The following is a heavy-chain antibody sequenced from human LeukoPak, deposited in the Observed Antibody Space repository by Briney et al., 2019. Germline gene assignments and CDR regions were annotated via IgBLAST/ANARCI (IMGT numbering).Heavy chain of an antibody. V-gene: IGHV4-39*01. J-gene: IGHJ4*02. CDR3: ARHGYYDYVWGSYRFYYFDY. CDR1: GGSISSSSYY. CDR2: IYYSGST. Sequence: SETLSLTCTVSGGSISSSSYYWGWIRQPPGRGLGWIGSIYYSGSTYYNPSLKSRVTISVDTSKNQCSLKLSSVTAAHKAVYYCARHGYYDYVWGSYRFYYFDYWGQGTLVTVSS. D-gene: IGHD3-16*02.